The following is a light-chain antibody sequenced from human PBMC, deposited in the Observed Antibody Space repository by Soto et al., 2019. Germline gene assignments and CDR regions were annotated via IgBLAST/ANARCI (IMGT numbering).Light chain of an antibody. V-gene: IGKV3-11*01. CDR2: DAY. CDR3: RQQSNRTPLT. CDR1: QSVSSY. J-gene: IGKJ4*01. Sequence: EIVLTQSPATLSLSPGERATLSCRASQSVSSYLAWYQQKPGQAPRLLIYDAYTRATGVPARFSCSGSVTEYTLTTISRLSEDYAVYYCRQQSNRTPLTFGGGTKVDIK.